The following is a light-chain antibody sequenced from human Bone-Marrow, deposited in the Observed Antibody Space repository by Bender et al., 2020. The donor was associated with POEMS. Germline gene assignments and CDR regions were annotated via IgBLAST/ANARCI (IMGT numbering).Light chain of an antibody. V-gene: IGLV6-57*01. Sequence: NFTLTQPHSVSESPGKTVTISCTRSSGNIASYYVQWYQQRPGSSPTTVIYEDNQRPSGVPDRFSGSIDSSSNSASLTISELQPEDEADYYCQSHDDNDVIFGGGTKLTVL. CDR3: QSHDDNDVI. J-gene: IGLJ2*01. CDR1: SGNIASYY. CDR2: EDN.